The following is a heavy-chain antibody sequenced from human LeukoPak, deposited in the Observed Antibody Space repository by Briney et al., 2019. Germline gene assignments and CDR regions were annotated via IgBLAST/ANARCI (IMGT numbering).Heavy chain of an antibody. CDR2: ISSSSSYI. CDR3: ARSGYYGSGNYYYFDY. CDR1: GFTFSSYS. V-gene: IGHV3-21*01. J-gene: IGHJ4*02. Sequence: GGSLRLSCAVSGFTFSSYSMNWVRQAPGKGLEWVSSISSSSSYIYYADSVKGRFTISRDNAKNSLYLQMDSLRAEDTAVYYCARSGYYGSGNYYYFDYWGQGTLVTVSS. D-gene: IGHD3-10*01.